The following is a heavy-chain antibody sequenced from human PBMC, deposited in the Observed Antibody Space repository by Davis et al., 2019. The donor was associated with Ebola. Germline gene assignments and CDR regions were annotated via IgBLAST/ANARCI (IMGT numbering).Heavy chain of an antibody. V-gene: IGHV3-11*01. CDR3: ARDMSIAAAGTIYYYGMDV. CDR2: ISSSGSTI. CDR1: GFTFTSYA. J-gene: IGHJ6*02. Sequence: GESLKISCAASGFTFTSYAMSWIRQAPGKGLEWVSYISSSGSTIYYADSVKGRFTISRDNAKNSLYLQMNSLRAEDTAVYYCARDMSIAAAGTIYYYGMDVWGQGTTVTVSS. D-gene: IGHD6-13*01.